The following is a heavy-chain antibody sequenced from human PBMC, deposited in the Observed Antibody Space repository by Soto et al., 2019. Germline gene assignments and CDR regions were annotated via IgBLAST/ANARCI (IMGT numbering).Heavy chain of an antibody. CDR2: ISYDGSNK. CDR1: GFTFSSYG. D-gene: IGHD3-9*01. CDR3: ARASNYDIVIQPFDY. J-gene: IGHJ4*02. Sequence: QVQLVESGGGVVQPGRSLRLSCAASGFTFSSYGMHWVRQAPGKGLERVAVISYDGSNKYYADSVKGRFTISRDNSKNTLYRQMNSLRAEYTAVYYCARASNYDIVIQPFDYWGQGTLVTVSS. V-gene: IGHV3-30*03.